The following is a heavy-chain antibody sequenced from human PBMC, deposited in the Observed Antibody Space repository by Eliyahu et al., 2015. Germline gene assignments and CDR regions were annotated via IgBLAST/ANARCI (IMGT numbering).Heavy chain of an antibody. CDR3: ARGPMIVVVNWFDP. CDR2: ISSSSSTI. J-gene: IGHJ5*02. V-gene: IGHV3-48*02. CDR1: GXTFSSYX. Sequence: EVQLVESGGGLVQPGGSLXLSCAASGXTFSSYXXNXVRQAPGKGLEWVSYISSSSSTIYYADSVKGRFTISRDNAKNSLYLQMNSLRDEDTAVYYCARGPMIVVVNWFDPWGQGTLVTVSS. D-gene: IGHD3-22*01.